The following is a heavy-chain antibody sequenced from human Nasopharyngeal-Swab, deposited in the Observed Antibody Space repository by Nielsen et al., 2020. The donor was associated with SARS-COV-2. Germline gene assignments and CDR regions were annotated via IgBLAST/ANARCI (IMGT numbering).Heavy chain of an antibody. CDR2: IYYSGST. V-gene: IGHV4-39*01. J-gene: IGHJ4*02. D-gene: IGHD2-2*01. CDR3: ARGPAARGYFDC. Sequence: SETLSLTCTVSGGSISSSSYYWGWIRQPPGKGLEWIGSIYYSGSTYYNPSLKSRVTISVDTSKNQFSLKLSSVTAADTAVYYCARGPAARGYFDCWGQGSLVTVSS. CDR1: GGSISSSSYY.